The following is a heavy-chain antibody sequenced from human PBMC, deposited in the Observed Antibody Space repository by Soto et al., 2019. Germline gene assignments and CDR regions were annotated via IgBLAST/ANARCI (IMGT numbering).Heavy chain of an antibody. J-gene: IGHJ5*02. D-gene: IGHD3-10*01. CDR2: IYHSGST. Sequence: QLQLQESGSGLVKPSQTLSLTCAVSGGSISSGGYSWSWIRQPPGKGLEWIGYIYHSGSTYYNPSLKSRVTISVDRSKNQFSLQLSSVTAADTAGYYCARERRYGSGRGIDPWGQGTLVTVSA. CDR1: GGSISSGGYS. V-gene: IGHV4-30-2*01. CDR3: ARERRYGSGRGIDP.